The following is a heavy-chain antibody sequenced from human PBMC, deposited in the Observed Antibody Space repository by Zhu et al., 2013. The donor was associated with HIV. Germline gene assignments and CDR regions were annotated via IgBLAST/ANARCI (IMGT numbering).Heavy chain of an antibody. V-gene: IGHV1-18*01. CDR2: ISAHNGNT. J-gene: IGHJ5*02. CDR1: GYTFTTNG. Sequence: VQLVQSGAEVKKPGASVKVSCKASGYTFTTNGISWVRQAPGQGLEYMGWISAHNGNTNYAQKFQGRLTMTTDTSTGTAYMELRSLRSDDTAVYYCARELSTSFDILTGYFKWFDPWAREPWSPSRQ. CDR3: ARELSTSFDILTGYFKWFDP. D-gene: IGHD3-9*01.